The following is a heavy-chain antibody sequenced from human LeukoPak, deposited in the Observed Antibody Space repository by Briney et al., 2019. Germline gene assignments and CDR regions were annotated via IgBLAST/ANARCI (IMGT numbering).Heavy chain of an antibody. CDR3: ARDQDAGFDY. Sequence: GGSLRLSCAASGFTFCSYEMNWVRQAPGKGLEWVSYISSSGSTIYYADSVKGRFTISRDNAKNSLYLQMNSLRAEDTSVYYCARDQDAGFDYWGQGTLVTVSS. V-gene: IGHV3-48*03. J-gene: IGHJ4*02. CDR2: ISSSGSTI. CDR1: GFTFCSYE.